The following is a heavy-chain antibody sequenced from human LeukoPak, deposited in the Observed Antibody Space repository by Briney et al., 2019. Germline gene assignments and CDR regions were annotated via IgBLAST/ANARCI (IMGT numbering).Heavy chain of an antibody. CDR1: GGSFSGYY. V-gene: IGHV4-59*01. D-gene: IGHD1-7*01. CDR2: INYSGST. Sequence: SQTLSLTCAVDGGSFSGYYCSWIRQPPRKGLEWVGYINYSGSTNYNPSLKSRVTISVDTSKNQFSLKLSSVTAADTAVYYCARDKYGTTGWFDPWGQGTLVTVSS. CDR3: ARDKYGTTGWFDP. J-gene: IGHJ5*02.